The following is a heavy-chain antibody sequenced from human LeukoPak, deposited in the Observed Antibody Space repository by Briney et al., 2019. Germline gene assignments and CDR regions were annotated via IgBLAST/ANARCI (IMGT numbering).Heavy chain of an antibody. J-gene: IGHJ3*02. CDR1: VYTHYY. CDR2: INARGEST. D-gene: IGHD3-9*01. V-gene: IGHV1-46*01. Sequence: GASVNVSFMLSVYTHYYIHWERQAPGHGLEWMGIINARGESTRYAQKFQGRFTMTRDTSTSTVFMELSSLTSEYTAEYYCIKADFDRGAFEIWGQGTMVSVSS. CDR3: IKADFDRGAFEI.